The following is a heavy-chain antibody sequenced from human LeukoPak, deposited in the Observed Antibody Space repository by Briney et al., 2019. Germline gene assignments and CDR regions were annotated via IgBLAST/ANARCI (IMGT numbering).Heavy chain of an antibody. CDR3: AREFRYYYDSSGYYFDY. Sequence: PSETLSLTCTVSAGSISTYFWTWVRQPARKGLEWIWRISDTGRTFYNPSLERRGTISLDTSNNQSFLKLASVTAADTTAYYCAREFRYYYDSSGYYFDYWGQGTLVTVSS. J-gene: IGHJ4*02. V-gene: IGHV4-4*07. CDR2: ISDTGRT. CDR1: AGSISTYF. D-gene: IGHD3-22*01.